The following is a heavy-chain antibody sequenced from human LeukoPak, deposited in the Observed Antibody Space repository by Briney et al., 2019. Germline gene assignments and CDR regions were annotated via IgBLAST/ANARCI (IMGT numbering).Heavy chain of an antibody. CDR2: IYTSGST. CDR3: ARDWWGYDSSGYYYYYYYMDV. Sequence: PSETLSLTCTVSGGSISSSSYYWGWIRQPPGKGLEWIGRIYTSGSTNYNPSLKSRVTISVDTSKNQFSLKLSSVTAADTAVYYCARDWWGYDSSGYYYYYYYMDVWGKGTTVTISS. D-gene: IGHD3-22*01. CDR1: GGSISSSSYY. V-gene: IGHV4-39*07. J-gene: IGHJ6*03.